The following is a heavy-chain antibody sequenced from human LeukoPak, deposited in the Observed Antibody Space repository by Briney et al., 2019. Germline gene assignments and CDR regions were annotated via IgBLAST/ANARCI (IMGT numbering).Heavy chain of an antibody. Sequence: KTSETLSLTCTVSGYSISSGYYWGWIRQPPGKGLEWIGSINHSGSTYYNPSLKSRVTISVDTSKNQFSLKLSSVTAADTAVYYCAREDDFWSGYLGKGAFDIWGQGTMVTVSS. CDR1: GYSISSGYY. CDR3: AREDDFWSGYLGKGAFDI. V-gene: IGHV4-38-2*02. CDR2: INHSGST. J-gene: IGHJ3*02. D-gene: IGHD3-3*01.